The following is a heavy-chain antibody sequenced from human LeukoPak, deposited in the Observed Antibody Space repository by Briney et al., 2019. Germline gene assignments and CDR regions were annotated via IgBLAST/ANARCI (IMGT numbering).Heavy chain of an antibody. D-gene: IGHD6-19*01. J-gene: IGHJ4*02. CDR3: ARDPPYRTGWSQNYFDY. Sequence: RGSLRLSCAPSGFTFDSYAMHWVRQAPGKGLEWVALISYDGGNIYYADSVSGRFTISRDNAQNTLFLQMDSLRAEDTAVYYCARDPPYRTGWSQNYFDYWGQGTLVTVSS. V-gene: IGHV3-30*04. CDR2: ISYDGGNI. CDR1: GFTFDSYA.